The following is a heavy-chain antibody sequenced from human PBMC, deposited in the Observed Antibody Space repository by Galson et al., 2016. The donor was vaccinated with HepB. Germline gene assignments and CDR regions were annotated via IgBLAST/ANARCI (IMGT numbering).Heavy chain of an antibody. Sequence: SLRLSCAASGFIFSRYGVAWVRQAPGKGLVWVSRIKSDERWKNYAASVKGRFNISRDNSKNTLYLQMNSLRAEDRAVYYCVRAETSWVTNPLDIWGQGTMVTVSS. J-gene: IGHJ3*02. CDR2: IKSDERWK. CDR1: GFIFSRYG. D-gene: IGHD1-26*01. V-gene: IGHV3-74*01. CDR3: VRAETSWVTNPLDI.